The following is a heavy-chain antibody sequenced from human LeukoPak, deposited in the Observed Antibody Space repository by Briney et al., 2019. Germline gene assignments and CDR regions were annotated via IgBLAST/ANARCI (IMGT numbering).Heavy chain of an antibody. CDR1: GFTFSSYS. D-gene: IGHD5-12*01. V-gene: IGHV3-48*01. Sequence: PGGSLGLSCTASGFTFSSYSMNWVRQAPGKGLEWVSHITSSGTTIYYADSVKGRFTISGDNAKKSLYLQMNTLRAEDTAVYYCARGLPWPTFDYWGQGTLVTVSS. CDR2: ITSSGTTI. CDR3: ARGLPWPTFDY. J-gene: IGHJ4*02.